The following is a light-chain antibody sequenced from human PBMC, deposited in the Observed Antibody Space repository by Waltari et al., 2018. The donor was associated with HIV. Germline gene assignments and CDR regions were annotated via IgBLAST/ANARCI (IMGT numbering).Light chain of an antibody. CDR3: SSYTSSSTLGVV. CDR1: SSDVGGYNY. Sequence: QSALTQPASVSGSPGQSITISCTGTSSDVGGYNYVSWFQQHPGKAPKLMIYEVSTRPSGVSNRFSGSKSGNTASLTISGLQAEDEADYYCSSYTSSSTLGVVFGGGTKLTVL. V-gene: IGLV2-14*01. CDR2: EVS. J-gene: IGLJ2*01.